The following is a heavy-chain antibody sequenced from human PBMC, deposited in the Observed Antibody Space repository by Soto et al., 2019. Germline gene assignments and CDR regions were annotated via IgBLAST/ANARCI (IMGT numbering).Heavy chain of an antibody. CDR2: INHSGST. Sequence: SETLSLTCAVYGGSFSGYYWSWIRQPPGKGLEWIGEINHSGSTNYNPSLKSRVTISVDTSKNQFSLKLSSVTAADTAVYYCAKGGFYYYYGMDVWGQGTTVTVSS. V-gene: IGHV4-34*01. CDR1: GGSFSGYY. D-gene: IGHD3-16*01. J-gene: IGHJ6*02. CDR3: AKGGFYYYYGMDV.